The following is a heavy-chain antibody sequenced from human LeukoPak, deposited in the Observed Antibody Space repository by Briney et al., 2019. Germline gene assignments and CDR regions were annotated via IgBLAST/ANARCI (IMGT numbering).Heavy chain of an antibody. CDR2: INPNSGGT. D-gene: IGHD3-22*01. J-gene: IGHJ4*02. CDR3: ARGRPYYYDSSGYFPGAYYFDY. V-gene: IGHV1-2*02. Sequence: ASVKVSCKASGYTFTSYAMNWVRQAPGQGLEWMGWINPNSGGTNYAQKFQGRVTMTRDTSISTAYMELSRLRSDDTAVYYCARGRPYYYDSSGYFPGAYYFDYWGQGTLVTVSS. CDR1: GYTFTSYA.